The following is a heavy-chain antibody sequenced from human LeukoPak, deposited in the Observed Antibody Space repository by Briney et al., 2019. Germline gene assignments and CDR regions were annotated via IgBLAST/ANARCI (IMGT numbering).Heavy chain of an antibody. CDR2: ISTSSSNM. J-gene: IGHJ4*02. D-gene: IGHD2-15*01. CDR3: ARDRGYCSGGSCYSSHFDY. Sequence: PGGSLRLSCAASGFTFSIYTMNWVRQAPGKGLEWVSFISTSSSNMYYADSVRGRFTISRDNAKNSLYLQMNSLTAEDTAVYYCARDRGYCSGGSCYSSHFDYWGQGTPVTVSS. V-gene: IGHV3-21*01. CDR1: GFTFSIYT.